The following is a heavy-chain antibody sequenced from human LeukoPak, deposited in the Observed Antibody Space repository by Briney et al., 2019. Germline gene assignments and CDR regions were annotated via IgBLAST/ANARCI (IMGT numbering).Heavy chain of an antibody. CDR1: GGSISGYS. J-gene: IGHJ4*02. Sequence: SETLSLTCTVSGGSISGYSWSWIRQPPGKGLEWIGHLYSSGYTNYSPSLKSRVTISVDTSKNQFSLKLSSVTAADTAVYYCATIFETGYSSSWYGGDSFDYWGQGTLVTVSS. D-gene: IGHD6-13*01. CDR3: ATIFETGYSSSWYGGDSFDY. CDR2: LYSSGYT. V-gene: IGHV4-59*12.